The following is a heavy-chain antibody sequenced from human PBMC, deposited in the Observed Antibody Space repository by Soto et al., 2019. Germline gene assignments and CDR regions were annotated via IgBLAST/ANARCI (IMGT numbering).Heavy chain of an antibody. CDR2: IIPIFGTA. CDR1: GGTFSSYA. Sequence: QVQLVQSGAEVKKPGSSVKVSCKASGGTFSSYAISWVRQAPGQGLEWMGGIIPIFGTANYAQKFQGRVTITADKSARTAYIGLSSLRSEDTAVYYCAGDPGRYCSRSSCYDVWGQGTTVTVSS. J-gene: IGHJ6*02. CDR3: AGDPGRYCSRSSCYDV. D-gene: IGHD2-2*01. V-gene: IGHV1-69*06.